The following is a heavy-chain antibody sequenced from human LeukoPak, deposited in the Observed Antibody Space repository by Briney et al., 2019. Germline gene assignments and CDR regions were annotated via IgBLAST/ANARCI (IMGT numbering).Heavy chain of an antibody. CDR2: IYYSGST. D-gene: IGHD1-26*01. CDR3: ARGMFAEKWELPPGSFDY. CDR1: GGSISSSSYY. Sequence: KPSETLSLTCTVSGGSISSSSYYWGWIRQPPGKGLEWIGSIYYSGSTYYNPSLKSRVIMSVDMSKNQLSLKLSSVTAADTAVYFCARGMFAEKWELPPGSFDYWGQGTLVTVSS. J-gene: IGHJ4*02. V-gene: IGHV4-39*07.